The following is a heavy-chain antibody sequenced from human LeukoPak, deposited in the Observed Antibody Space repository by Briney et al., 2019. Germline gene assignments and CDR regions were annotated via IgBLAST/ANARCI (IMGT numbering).Heavy chain of an antibody. D-gene: IGHD5-12*01. J-gene: IGHJ4*02. CDR2: ISATSSDV. CDR3: AKGLFSAYDKYLDS. Sequence: GGSLRLSCAGSGFAFESFTMTWVRQAPGKGLEWVSLISATSSDVNYAESVRGRFTISRDNAKNSLFLLMDSLRVEGTAIYYCAKGLFSAYDKYLDSWGQGTLVTVSS. CDR1: GFAFESFT. V-gene: IGHV3-21*04.